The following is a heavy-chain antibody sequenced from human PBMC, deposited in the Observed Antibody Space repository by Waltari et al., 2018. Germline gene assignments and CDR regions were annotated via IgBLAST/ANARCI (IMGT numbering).Heavy chain of an antibody. Sequence: QVQLVQSGAEVKKPGASVKVYCKASGYTFTGYSMHWARQAPGQGLEWMGRINPNSGGTNYAQKFQGRVTMTRDTSISTAYMELSRLRSDDTAVYYCARTLGIVGPLDYWGQGTLVTVSS. V-gene: IGHV1-2*06. D-gene: IGHD7-27*01. J-gene: IGHJ4*02. CDR1: GYTFTGYS. CDR2: INPNSGGT. CDR3: ARTLGIVGPLDY.